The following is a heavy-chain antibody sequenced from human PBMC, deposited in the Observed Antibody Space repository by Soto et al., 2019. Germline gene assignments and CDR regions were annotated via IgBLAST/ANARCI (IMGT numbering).Heavy chain of an antibody. V-gene: IGHV1-69*06. J-gene: IGHJ6*02. CDR3: ASPTREWLPPARDYYYGMDV. D-gene: IGHD3-3*01. CDR1: GGTFSSYA. Sequence: QVRLVQSGAEVKKPGSSVKVSCKASGGTFSSYAISWVRQAPGQGLEWMGGIIPIFGTANYAQKFQGRVTITADKSTSTAYMELSSLRSEDTAVYYCASPTREWLPPARDYYYGMDVWGQGTTATVSS. CDR2: IIPIFGTA.